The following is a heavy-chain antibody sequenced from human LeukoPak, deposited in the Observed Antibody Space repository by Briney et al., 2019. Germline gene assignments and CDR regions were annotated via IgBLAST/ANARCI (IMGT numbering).Heavy chain of an antibody. J-gene: IGHJ5*02. D-gene: IGHD6-6*01. Sequence: SETLSLTCAVYGGSFSGYYWSWIPQPPGKGLEWIGEINHSGSTNYNPSLKSRVTISVDTSKNQFSLKLSSVTAADTAVYYCARSMQLVLNGGGNWFDPWGQGTLVTVSS. V-gene: IGHV4-34*01. CDR1: GGSFSGYY. CDR2: INHSGST. CDR3: ARSMQLVLNGGGNWFDP.